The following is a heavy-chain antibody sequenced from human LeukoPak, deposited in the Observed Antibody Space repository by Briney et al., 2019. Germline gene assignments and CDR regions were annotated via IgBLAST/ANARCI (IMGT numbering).Heavy chain of an antibody. J-gene: IGHJ4*02. CDR1: GFTFSSYS. CDR3: ARGLVATIDYFDY. Sequence: GGSLRLSCAACGFTFSSYSMSWVRQAPGKGLEWVANIKQDGSEKYYVDSVKGRFTISRDNAKNSLYLQMNSLRAEDTAVYYCARGLVATIDYFDYWGQGTLVTVSS. D-gene: IGHD5-12*01. V-gene: IGHV3-7*03. CDR2: IKQDGSEK.